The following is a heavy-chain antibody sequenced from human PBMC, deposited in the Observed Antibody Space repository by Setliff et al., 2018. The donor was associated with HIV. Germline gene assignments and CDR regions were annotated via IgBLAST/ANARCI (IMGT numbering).Heavy chain of an antibody. J-gene: IGHJ4*02. D-gene: IGHD6-19*01. CDR1: GFPFSSFG. Sequence: AGGSLRLSCTASGFPFSSFGMNWVRRAPGRGLEWVSSISPDATIAGSGDSVKGRFTISRDNSKNTLYLQMNSLRAEDTAVYYCAKDPTTGAVAVYYFDYWGQGTLVTVSS. CDR3: AKDPTTGAVAVYYFDY. CDR2: ISPDATIA. V-gene: IGHV3-23*01.